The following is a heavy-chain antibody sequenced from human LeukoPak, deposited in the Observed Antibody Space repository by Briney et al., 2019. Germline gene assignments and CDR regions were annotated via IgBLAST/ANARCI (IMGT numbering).Heavy chain of an antibody. V-gene: IGHV4-34*01. J-gene: IGHJ4*02. CDR1: GGSFSGYY. D-gene: IGHD3-10*01. CDR2: INHSGST. CDR3: ASTGSYSGRFDY. Sequence: PSETLSLTCAVYGGSFSGYYWSWIRQPPGKGLEWIGEINHSGSTNYNPSLKSRVTISVDTSKNRSSLKLSSVTAADTAVYYCASTGSYSGRFDYWGQGTLVTVSS.